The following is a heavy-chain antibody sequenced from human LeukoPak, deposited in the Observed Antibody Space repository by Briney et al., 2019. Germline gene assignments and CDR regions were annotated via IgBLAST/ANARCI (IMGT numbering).Heavy chain of an antibody. V-gene: IGHV3-21*04. CDR1: GFTFSSYS. CDR2: ISSSSSYI. Sequence: AGGSLRLSCAASGFTFSSYSMNWVRQAPGKGLEWVSSISSSSSYIYYADSVKGRFTISRDNSKNTLYLQMNSLRAEDTAVYYCAKDRPDIVVVPAATYYFDYWGQGTLVTVSS. J-gene: IGHJ4*02. D-gene: IGHD2-2*01. CDR3: AKDRPDIVVVPAATYYFDY.